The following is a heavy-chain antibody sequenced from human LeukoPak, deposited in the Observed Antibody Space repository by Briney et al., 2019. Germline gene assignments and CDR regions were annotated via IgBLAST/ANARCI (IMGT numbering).Heavy chain of an antibody. J-gene: IGHJ4*02. Sequence: GGSLRLSCAASGFTFSSYWTSWVRQAPGKGLEWVANIKQDGSEKYYVDSVKGRFTISRDNAKNSLYLQVNSLRAEDTAVYYCARDGAVGDGVFDYWGQGTLVTVSS. V-gene: IGHV3-7*01. D-gene: IGHD6-19*01. CDR1: GFTFSSYW. CDR2: IKQDGSEK. CDR3: ARDGAVGDGVFDY.